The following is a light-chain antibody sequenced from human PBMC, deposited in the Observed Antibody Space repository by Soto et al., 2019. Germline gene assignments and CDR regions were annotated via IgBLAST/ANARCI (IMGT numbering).Light chain of an antibody. CDR1: SSDVGDSDY. CDR2: DVI. Sequence: QSALTQPRSVSGSPGQSVTISCTGTSSDVGDSDYVSWYQQHPGKAPKLLIYDVIRRPSGVPDRFSGSKSANTASLTISGLQAEDEADYYCCSDAGTFTLMFGGGTKLTVL. CDR3: CSDAGTFTLM. V-gene: IGLV2-11*01. J-gene: IGLJ3*02.